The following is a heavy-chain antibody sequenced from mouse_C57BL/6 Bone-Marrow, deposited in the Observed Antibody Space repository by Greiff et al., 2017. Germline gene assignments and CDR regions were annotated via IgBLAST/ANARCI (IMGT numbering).Heavy chain of an antibody. CDR2: INSNGGST. V-gene: IGHV5-2*01. D-gene: IGHD2-2*01. Sequence: EVHLVEPGGGLVQPGESLNFSCESNDYDFPSHDMPWVRKTPEKRLELVAAINSNGGSTYYPDTMEGRFIISRDNTKKTLYLQMSSLRSEDTALYYCARQSSLLWLRQRFAYWGQGTLVTVSA. CDR1: DYDFPSHD. J-gene: IGHJ3*01. CDR3: ARQSSLLWLRQRFAY.